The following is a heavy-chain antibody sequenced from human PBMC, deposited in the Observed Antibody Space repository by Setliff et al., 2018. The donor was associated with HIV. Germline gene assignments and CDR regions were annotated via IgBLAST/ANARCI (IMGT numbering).Heavy chain of an antibody. CDR1: GFTFSSYN. CDR2: ISSSSNYI. D-gene: IGHD6-6*01. CDR3: ARVWAMQQLVPGY. V-gene: IGHV3-21*01. J-gene: IGHJ4*02. Sequence: GGSLRLSCAASGFTFSSYNMNWVRQPPGKGLEWVSSISSSSNYIYYADTVKGRFTIARDNAKNSLYLQMTSLRAEDTAVYYCARVWAMQQLVPGYWGQGTLVTVSS.